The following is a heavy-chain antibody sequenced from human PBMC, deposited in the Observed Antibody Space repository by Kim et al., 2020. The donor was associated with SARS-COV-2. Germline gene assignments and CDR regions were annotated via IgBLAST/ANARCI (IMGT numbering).Heavy chain of an antibody. V-gene: IGHV1-2*04. CDR2: INPNSGGT. CDR1: GYTFTGYY. Sequence: ASVKVSCKASGYTFTGYYMHWVRQAPGQGLEWMGWINPNSGGTNYAQKFQGWVTMTRDTSISTAYMELSRLRSDDTAVYYCARTPRDCSSTSCYADEYYYYGMDVWGQGTTVTVSS. CDR3: ARTPRDCSSTSCYADEYYYYGMDV. D-gene: IGHD2-2*01. J-gene: IGHJ6*02.